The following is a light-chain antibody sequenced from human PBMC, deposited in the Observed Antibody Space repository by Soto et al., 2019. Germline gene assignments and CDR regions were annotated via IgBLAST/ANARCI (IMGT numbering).Light chain of an antibody. Sequence: DIQLTQSPSFLSASVGDRVTITCRASQGISSYLAWYQQKPGKAPKLLIYAASTLQSGVPSRFSGSGSGKEFTLTISSLQPEDFATYYCQQLNSYPWTLGQGTKVDIK. V-gene: IGKV1-9*01. J-gene: IGKJ1*01. CDR3: QQLNSYPWT. CDR2: AAS. CDR1: QGISSY.